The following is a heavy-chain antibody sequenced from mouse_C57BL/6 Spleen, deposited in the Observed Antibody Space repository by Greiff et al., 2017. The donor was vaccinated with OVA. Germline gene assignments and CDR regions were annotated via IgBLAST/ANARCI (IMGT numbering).Heavy chain of an antibody. CDR3: ARHGNNYGGYFDV. V-gene: IGHV5-6*02. D-gene: IGHD1-1*01. J-gene: IGHJ1*03. CDR2: ISSGGSYT. Sequence: DVKLVESGGDLVKPGGSLKLSCAASGFTFSSYGMSWVRQTPDKRLEWVATISSGGSYTYYPDSVKGRFTISRDNAKNTLYLQMSSLKSEDTAMYYYARHGNNYGGYFDVWGKGTTVTVSS. CDR1: GFTFSSYG.